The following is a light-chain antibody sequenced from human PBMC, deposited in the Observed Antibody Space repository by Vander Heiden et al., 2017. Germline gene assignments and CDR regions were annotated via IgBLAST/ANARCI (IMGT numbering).Light chain of an antibody. Sequence: EIGLTPSPGTLSLSPGERATLSCRASQSVSSSYVAWYQQKPGQAPRLLIYGASSRATGIPGRFSGSGSGTDFTLTISRLEPEDFAVYYCQQYGSSPYTFGQGTKLEIK. CDR3: QQYGSSPYT. CDR1: QSVSSSY. J-gene: IGKJ2*01. CDR2: GAS. V-gene: IGKV3-20*01.